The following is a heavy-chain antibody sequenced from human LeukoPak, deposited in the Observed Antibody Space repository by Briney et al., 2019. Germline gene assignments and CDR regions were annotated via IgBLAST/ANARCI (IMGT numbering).Heavy chain of an antibody. CDR2: INPNSGGT. CDR1: GYTFTGYY. D-gene: IGHD4-23*01. CDR3: ARGEGYGGIYGMDV. V-gene: IGHV1-2*04. J-gene: IGHJ6*02. Sequence: ASVKVSCKASGYTFTGYYMHWVRQAPGQGLEWKGWINPNSGGTNYAQKFQGWVTMTRDTSISTAYMELSRLRSDDTAVYYCARGEGYGGIYGMDVWGQGTTVTVSS.